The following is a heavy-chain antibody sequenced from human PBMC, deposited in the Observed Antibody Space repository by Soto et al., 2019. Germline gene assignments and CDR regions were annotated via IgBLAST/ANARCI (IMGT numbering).Heavy chain of an antibody. Sequence: QVQLVQSGAEVKKPGASVKVSCKASGYTFTRSGISWVRQAPGQGLEWMGWINGYNGNTNYAQKFQGRITMTTDTPTSTAYMELRSLRSDDTAVYYCARMGDVSYYYYGMDVWGQGTTVIVSS. CDR1: GYTFTRSG. CDR3: ARMGDVSYYYYGMDV. CDR2: INGYNGNT. J-gene: IGHJ6*02. V-gene: IGHV1-18*01. D-gene: IGHD3-16*01.